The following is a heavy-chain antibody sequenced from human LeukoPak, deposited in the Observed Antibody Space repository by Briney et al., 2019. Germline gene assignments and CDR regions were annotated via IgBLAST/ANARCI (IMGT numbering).Heavy chain of an antibody. D-gene: IGHD3-9*01. CDR1: GYTFTGYY. CDR2: ISAYNGNT. V-gene: IGHV1-18*04. J-gene: IGHJ4*02. CDR3: ARLKYYDILTGYYPYYFDY. Sequence: ASVKVSYKASGYTFTGYYMHWVRQAPGQGLEWMGWISAYNGNTNYAQKLQGRVTMTTDTSTSTAYMELRSLRSDDTAVYYCARLKYYDILTGYYPYYFDYWGQGTLVTVSS.